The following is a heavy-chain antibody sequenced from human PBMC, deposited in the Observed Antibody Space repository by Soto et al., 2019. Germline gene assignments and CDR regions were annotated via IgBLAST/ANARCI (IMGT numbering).Heavy chain of an antibody. Sequence: WGSLRLSCAFSGFAFITYTINFFRHSPLKGLEWVSSINGRGNYIYYAESVKGRFTISRDNAKNSLYLQMDRLRAEDTALYYCVREDGKVGTNSAFDYWGLGALVTVSS. CDR3: VREDGKVGTNSAFDY. CDR1: GFAFITYT. J-gene: IGHJ4*02. D-gene: IGHD1-26*01. CDR2: INGRGNYI. V-gene: IGHV3-21*01.